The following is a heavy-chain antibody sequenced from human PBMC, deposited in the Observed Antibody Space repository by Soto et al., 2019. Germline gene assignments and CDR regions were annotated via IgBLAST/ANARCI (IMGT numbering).Heavy chain of an antibody. CDR3: ARHSPSSGWYRVIDY. CDR2: IYPGDSYT. Sequence: VESLSSSCKVSGDSFTSYWIGLVLQMPGKGLECMGIIYPGDSYTRYSPSFQCQVTISADKSISTAYLQWSSLKASDTAMYYCARHSPSSGWYRVIDYWGQGTMVTVSS. D-gene: IGHD6-19*01. V-gene: IGHV5-51*01. J-gene: IGHJ4*02. CDR1: GDSFTSYW.